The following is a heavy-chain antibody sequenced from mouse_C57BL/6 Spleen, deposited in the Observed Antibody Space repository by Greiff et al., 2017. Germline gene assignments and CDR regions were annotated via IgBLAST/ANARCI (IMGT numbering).Heavy chain of an antibody. V-gene: IGHV1-80*01. J-gene: IGHJ1*03. CDR3: ARELTGTWYFDV. D-gene: IGHD4-1*01. Sequence: QVQLQQSGAELVKPGASVTISCKASGYAFSSYWMNWVKQRPGKGLEWIGQIYPGDGDTNYNGKFKGKATLTADKSSSTAYMQLSSLTSEDSAVYFCARELTGTWYFDVWGTGTTVTVSS. CDR2: IYPGDGDT. CDR1: GYAFSSYW.